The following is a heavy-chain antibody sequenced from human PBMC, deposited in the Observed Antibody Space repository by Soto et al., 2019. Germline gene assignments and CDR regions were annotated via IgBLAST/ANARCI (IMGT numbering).Heavy chain of an antibody. J-gene: IGHJ6*03. CDR2: IYYSGST. CDR3: ARRALHPDIYYYYYYMDV. CDR1: GGSISSGGYY. Sequence: KPSETLSLTCTVSGGSISSGGYYWSWIRQHPGKGLEWIGYIYYSGSTYYNPSLKSRVTISVDTSKNQFSLKLSSVTAADTAVYYCARRALHPDIYYYYYYMDVWGKGTTVTVSS. D-gene: IGHD2-15*01. V-gene: IGHV4-31*03.